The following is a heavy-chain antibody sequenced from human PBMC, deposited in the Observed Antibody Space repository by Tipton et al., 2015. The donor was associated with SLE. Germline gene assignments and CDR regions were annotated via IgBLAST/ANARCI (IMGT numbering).Heavy chain of an antibody. CDR1: GGSISSSSYY. Sequence: TLSLTCTVSGGSISSSSYYWGWIRQPPGKGLEWIGRIYYSGSTSYNPSLKSRVTISVDTSKNQFSLKLSSVTAADTAVYYCARDPNGGYGSFDYWGLGALVTVSS. CDR3: ARDPNGGYGSFDY. CDR2: IYYSGST. V-gene: IGHV4-39*07. J-gene: IGHJ4*02. D-gene: IGHD7-27*01.